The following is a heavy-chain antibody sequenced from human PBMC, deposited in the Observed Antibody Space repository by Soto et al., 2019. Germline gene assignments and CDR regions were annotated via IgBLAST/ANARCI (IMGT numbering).Heavy chain of an antibody. V-gene: IGHV1-69*12. CDR1: GGTFSNYP. CDR3: ARGNHRWLQLWYFDL. J-gene: IGHJ2*01. Sequence: QVQLVQSGAEVKKPGSSVKVSCKASGGTFSNYPISWVRQAPGQGLEWMGGIIPIVGTVNYAQKFQGRVTITADESTSTADMELSSLRSEATSVYYCARGNHRWLQLWYFDLWGRGTLVTVSS. D-gene: IGHD5-12*01. CDR2: IIPIVGTV.